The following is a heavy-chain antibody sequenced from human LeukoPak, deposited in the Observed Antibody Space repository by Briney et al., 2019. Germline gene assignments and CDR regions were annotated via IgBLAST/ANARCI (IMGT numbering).Heavy chain of an antibody. CDR3: VRDGPPHFVGTAVITGVDYLDS. CDR1: GFTFSSYE. CDR2: ISSSGNTI. V-gene: IGHV3-48*03. Sequence: PGGSLRLSCAASGFTFSSYEMNWVRQAPGKGLEWVSYISSSGNTIYYADSVKGRFTISRDNAKNSLYLQMNSLRAEDTAIYICVRDGPPHFVGTAVITGVDYLDSWGQGTLVTVSS. J-gene: IGHJ4*02. D-gene: IGHD5-18*01.